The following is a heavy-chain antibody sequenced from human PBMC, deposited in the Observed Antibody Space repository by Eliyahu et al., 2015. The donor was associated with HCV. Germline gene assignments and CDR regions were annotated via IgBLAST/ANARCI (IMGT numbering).Heavy chain of an antibody. V-gene: IGHV3-48*01. CDR3: ASWSVVVMTTGIFDM. Sequence: EVQLVESGGGLLQPGGSLRLSCAASGFXFNXYSMNWVRQAPGKGLQWVSYITSSGGTTHYADSVKGRFTISRDNAKNSLYLQMNSLRVEDTAVYYCASWSVVVMTTGIFDMWGQGTMVTVSS. CDR1: GFXFNXYS. D-gene: IGHD3-22*01. CDR2: ITSSGGTT. J-gene: IGHJ3*02.